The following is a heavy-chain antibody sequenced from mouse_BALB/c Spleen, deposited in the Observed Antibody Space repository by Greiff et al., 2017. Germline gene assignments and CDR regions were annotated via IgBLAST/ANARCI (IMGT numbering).Heavy chain of an antibody. D-gene: IGHD3-1*01. CDR2: IWAGGST. Sequence: VMLVESGPGLVAPSQSLSITCTVSGFSLTSYGVHWVRQPPGKGLEWLGVIWAGGSTNYNSALMSRLSISKDNSKSQVFLKMNSLQTDDTAMYYCARDQGSSGYYAMDYWGQGTSVTVSS. CDR3: ARDQGSSGYYAMDY. J-gene: IGHJ4*01. CDR1: GFSLTSYG. V-gene: IGHV2-9*02.